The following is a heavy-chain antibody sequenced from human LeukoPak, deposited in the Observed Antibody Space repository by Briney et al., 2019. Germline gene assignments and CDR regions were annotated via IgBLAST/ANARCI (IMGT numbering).Heavy chain of an antibody. CDR2: IYSGGST. Sequence: GGPLRLSCAASGFTVSSNYMSWVRQAPGKGLEWVSVIYSGGSTYYADSVKGRFTISRDNSKNTLYLQMNSLRAEDTAVYYCARVGYGDYEDAFDIWGQGTMVTVSS. CDR3: ARVGYGDYEDAFDI. D-gene: IGHD4-17*01. CDR1: GFTVSSNY. J-gene: IGHJ3*02. V-gene: IGHV3-53*01.